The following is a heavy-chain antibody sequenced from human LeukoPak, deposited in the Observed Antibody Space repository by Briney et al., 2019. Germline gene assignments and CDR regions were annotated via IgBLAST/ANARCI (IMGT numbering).Heavy chain of an antibody. CDR1: GFTFSSYA. V-gene: IGHV3-23*01. J-gene: IGHJ4*02. CDR2: ISGSGGST. D-gene: IGHD6-19*01. Sequence: GGSLRLSCAASGFTFSSYAMSWVRQAPGKGLEWVSAISGSGGSTFYADSVKGRFTISRGNSKNTLYLQLNSLSAEDTAVYYCAKAVAGTWLYFDYWGQGTLVTVSS. CDR3: AKAVAGTWLYFDY.